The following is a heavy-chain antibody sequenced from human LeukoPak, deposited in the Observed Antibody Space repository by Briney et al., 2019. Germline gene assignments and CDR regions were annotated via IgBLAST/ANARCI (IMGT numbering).Heavy chain of an antibody. CDR2: IYHSGST. D-gene: IGHD2-15*01. V-gene: IGHV4-38-2*01. CDR3: ARADTPPYCSGGSCYSMVQYYFDY. Sequence: SETLSLTCAVSGYSISSGYYWGWIRQPPGKGLEWIGSIYHSGSTYYNPSLKSRVTISVDTSKNQFSLKLSSVTAADTAVYYCARADTPPYCSGGSCYSMVQYYFDYWGQGTLVTVSS. J-gene: IGHJ4*02. CDR1: GYSISSGYY.